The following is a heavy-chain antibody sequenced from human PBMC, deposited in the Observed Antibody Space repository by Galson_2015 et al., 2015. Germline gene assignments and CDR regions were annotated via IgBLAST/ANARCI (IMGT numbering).Heavy chain of an antibody. Sequence: LSLTCTVSGGSISSYYWSWIRQPPGKGLEWIGYIYYSGSTNYNPSLKSRVTISVDTSKNQFSLKLSSVTAADTAVYYCARETRPYYDFWSGYWGNWFDPWGQGTLVTVSS. V-gene: IGHV4-59*01. J-gene: IGHJ5*02. CDR3: ARETRPYYDFWSGYWGNWFDP. CDR1: GGSISSYY. D-gene: IGHD3-3*01. CDR2: IYYSGST.